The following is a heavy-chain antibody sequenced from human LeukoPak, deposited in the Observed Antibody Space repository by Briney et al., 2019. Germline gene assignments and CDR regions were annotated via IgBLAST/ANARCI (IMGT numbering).Heavy chain of an antibody. Sequence: PSETLSLTCAVYGGSFSGYYWTWTRQPPGKGLEWIGEINHSGSTSYNPSLKSRVTISVDTSNSQFSLKLSSVTAADTAVYYCASFKYFDWFPDYWGQGTLVTVSS. V-gene: IGHV4-34*01. J-gene: IGHJ4*02. CDR3: ASFKYFDWFPDY. D-gene: IGHD3-9*01. CDR1: GGSFSGYY. CDR2: INHSGST.